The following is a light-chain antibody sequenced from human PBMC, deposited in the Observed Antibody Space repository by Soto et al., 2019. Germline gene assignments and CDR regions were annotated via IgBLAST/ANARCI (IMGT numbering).Light chain of an antibody. J-gene: IGKJ1*01. CDR2: KAS. CDR3: QQYYSYWT. V-gene: IGKV1-5*03. CDR1: QSISSW. Sequence: DIQMTQSPSTLSASVGDRVTIACRASQSISSWLAWYQQKPGKAPKLLISKASNLESGVPSRFSGSGSGTEFTLTIRSLQPDDFATYYCQQYYSYWTFGQGTKVEIK.